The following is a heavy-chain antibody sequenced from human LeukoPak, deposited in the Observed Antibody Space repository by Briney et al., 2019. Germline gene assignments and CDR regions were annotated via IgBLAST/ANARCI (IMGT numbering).Heavy chain of an antibody. CDR2: IYTSGST. V-gene: IGHV4-4*09. D-gene: IGHD1-14*01. J-gene: IGHJ4*02. Sequence: SETLSLTCTVSGGSISSYYWSWIRQPPGKGLEWIGYIYTSGSTNYNPSLKSRVTISVDTSKNQFSLKLSSVTAADTAVYYCARDRTRFFDYWGQGTLVTVSS. CDR3: ARDRTRFFDY. CDR1: GGSISSYY.